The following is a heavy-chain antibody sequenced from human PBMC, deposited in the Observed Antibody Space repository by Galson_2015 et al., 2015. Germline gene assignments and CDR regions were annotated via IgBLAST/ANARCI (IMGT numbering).Heavy chain of an antibody. CDR1: GYRFTSYW. CDR3: ARHSGNDFWSGFPDY. CDR2: IYPGDSHT. J-gene: IGHJ4*02. Sequence: QSGAEVKKPGESLKISCKGSGYRFTSYWIGWVRQMPGKGLEWMGIIYPGDSHTIYSPSFQGQVTISADKSISTAYLQWSSLKASDTAIFYCARHSGNDFWSGFPDYWGQGTLVTVSS. V-gene: IGHV5-51*01. D-gene: IGHD3-3*01.